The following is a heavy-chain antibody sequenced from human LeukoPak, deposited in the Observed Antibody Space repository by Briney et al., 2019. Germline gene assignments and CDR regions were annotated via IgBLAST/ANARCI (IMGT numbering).Heavy chain of an antibody. CDR1: GFTFSSYA. J-gene: IGHJ2*01. CDR3: AKPPSRCSSGWVRYFDL. CDR2: ISGSGGST. D-gene: IGHD6-19*01. Sequence: GGSLRLSCAASGFTFSSYAMSWVRQAPGKGLEWVSAISGSGGSTYYADSVKGRFTISRDNSKNTLYLQMNSLRAEDTAVYYCAKPPSRCSSGWVRYFDLWGRGTLVTVSS. V-gene: IGHV3-23*01.